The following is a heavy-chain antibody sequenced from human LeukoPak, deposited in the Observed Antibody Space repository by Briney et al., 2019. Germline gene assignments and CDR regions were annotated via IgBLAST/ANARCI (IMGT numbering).Heavy chain of an antibody. V-gene: IGHV3-7*01. CDR1: GFSLSGFW. D-gene: IGHD3-3*01. Sequence: GGSLRLSCAASGFSLSGFWMTWVRQPPGKGLECVANINKEGSGTFYVDSVRGRFTISRDNGKNSLYLQMNSLRPEDTALYYCARGGADTFYDVLSGYYRFDQWGQGTPVTVSS. J-gene: IGHJ4*02. CDR2: INKEGSGT. CDR3: ARGGADTFYDVLSGYYRFDQ.